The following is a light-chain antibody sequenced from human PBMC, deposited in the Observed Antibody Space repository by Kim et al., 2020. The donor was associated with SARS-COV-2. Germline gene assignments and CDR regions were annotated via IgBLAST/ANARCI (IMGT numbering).Light chain of an antibody. V-gene: IGLV2-14*03. CDR1: SSGVGGYNY. Sequence: SITISCAGSSSGVGGYNYVSWYQQQPGKAPKIMMYDVSSRPSGVSNRFSGSKYCNTAALTISGLQAEDEADYYCSSYTSSSTLGIFGGGTKLTVL. CDR3: SSYTSSSTLGI. CDR2: DVS. J-gene: IGLJ2*01.